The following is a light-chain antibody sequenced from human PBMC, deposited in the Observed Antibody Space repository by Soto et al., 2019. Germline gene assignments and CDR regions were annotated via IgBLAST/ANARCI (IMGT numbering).Light chain of an antibody. CDR2: LCS. CDR1: QSLLYSNGYIY. V-gene: IGKV2-28*01. J-gene: IGKJ4*01. CDR3: RQCRQMPRT. Sequence: DVVLTQSPLSLPVTPGEPASISCRSSQSLLYSNGYIYLDWYVQKPGQSPQLLIFLCSNRTSGVPDRFSCSVSGTDFTLSISRGEADDVGVYYFRQCRQMPRTFGGGTKVEIK.